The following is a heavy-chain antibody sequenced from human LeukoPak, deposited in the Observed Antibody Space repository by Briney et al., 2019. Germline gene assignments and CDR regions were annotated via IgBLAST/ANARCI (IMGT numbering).Heavy chain of an antibody. V-gene: IGHV1-18*01. CDR3: ARDPGTYYCDSSGYYLDY. J-gene: IGHJ4*02. CDR2: ISAYNGNT. D-gene: IGHD3-22*01. Sequence: WASVKVSCKASGYTFTSYGISWVRQAPGQGLEWMGWISAYNGNTNYAQKLQGRVTMTTDTSTSTAYMELRSLRSDDTAVYYCARDPGTYYCDSSGYYLDYWGQGTLVTVSS. CDR1: GYTFTSYG.